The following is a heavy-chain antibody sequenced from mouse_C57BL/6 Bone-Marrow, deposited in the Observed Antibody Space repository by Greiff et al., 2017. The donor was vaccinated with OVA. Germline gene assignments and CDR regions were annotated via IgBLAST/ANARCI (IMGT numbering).Heavy chain of an antibody. J-gene: IGHJ3*01. V-gene: IGHV1-50*01. CDR2: IDPSDSYT. Sequence: QVQLQQPGAELVKPGASVKLSCKASGYTFTSYWMQWVKQRPGQGLEWIGEIDPSDSYTNYNQKFKGKATLTVDTSSSTAYMQLSSLTSEDSAVYYCARSDNYYGSSSWFAYWGQGTLVTVSA. CDR1: GYTFTSYW. CDR3: ARSDNYYGSSSWFAY. D-gene: IGHD1-1*01.